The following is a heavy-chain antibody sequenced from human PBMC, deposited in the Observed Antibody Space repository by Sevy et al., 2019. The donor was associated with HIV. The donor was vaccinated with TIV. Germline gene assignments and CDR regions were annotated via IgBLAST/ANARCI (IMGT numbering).Heavy chain of an antibody. J-gene: IGHJ6*03. CDR3: ARGIFWDYYYYMDV. CDR1: GYTFTGYY. CDR2: INPNSGGT. D-gene: IGHD3-9*01. Sequence: ASVKVSCKASGYTFTGYYMHWVRQAPGQGLEWMGWINPNSGGTNYAQKFQGRVTMTRDTSISTAYMELGRLRSDDTAVYYCARGIFWDYYYYMDVWGKGTTVTVSS. V-gene: IGHV1-2*02.